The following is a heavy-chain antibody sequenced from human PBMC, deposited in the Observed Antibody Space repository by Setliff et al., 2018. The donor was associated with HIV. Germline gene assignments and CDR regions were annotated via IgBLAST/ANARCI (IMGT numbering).Heavy chain of an antibody. CDR2: IHNSGTT. D-gene: IGHD1-1*01. Sequence: KPSETLSLTCTVSDASITADTFYWNWLRQPPGKGPEWIGYIHNSGTTHYNPAFESRLIISLDMSNNRFSLNLASVTAADTAVYYCARSNLEPTSRLVDPWCPGTLVTVSS. V-gene: IGHV4-30-4*08. CDR3: ARSNLEPTSRLVDP. J-gene: IGHJ5*02. CDR1: DASITADTFY.